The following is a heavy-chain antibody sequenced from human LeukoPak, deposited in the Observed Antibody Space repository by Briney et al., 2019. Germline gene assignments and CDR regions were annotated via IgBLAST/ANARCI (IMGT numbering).Heavy chain of an antibody. CDR3: ARGPPCRRASGCYYYYYMDV. J-gene: IGHJ6*03. Sequence: PGRSLRLSCAASGFTFDDYAMHWVRQAPGKGLEWVSDISWNSGNIGYADSVKGRFTISRDNAKNSLYLQMNSLRAEDTALYYCARGPPCRRASGCYYYYYMDVWGKGTTVTVSS. CDR2: ISWNSGNI. D-gene: IGHD5-12*01. CDR1: GFTFDDYA. V-gene: IGHV3-9*01.